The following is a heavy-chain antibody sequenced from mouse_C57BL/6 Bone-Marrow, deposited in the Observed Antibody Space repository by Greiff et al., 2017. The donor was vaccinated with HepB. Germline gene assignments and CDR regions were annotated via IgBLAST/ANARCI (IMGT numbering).Heavy chain of an antibody. V-gene: IGHV5-16*01. CDR2: INYDGSST. CDR3: ARDRGLLHYFDY. CDR1: GFTFSDYY. Sequence: DVHLVESEGGLVQPGSSMKLSCTASGFTFSDYYMAWVRQVPEKGLEWVANINYDGSSTYYLDSLKSRFIISRDNAKNILYLQMSSLKSEDTATYYCARDRGLLHYFDYWGQGTTLTVSS. J-gene: IGHJ2*01.